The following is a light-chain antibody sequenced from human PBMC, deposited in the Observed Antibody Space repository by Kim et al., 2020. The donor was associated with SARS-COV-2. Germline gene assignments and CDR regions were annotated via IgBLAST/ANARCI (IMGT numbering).Light chain of an antibody. CDR3: QHYNSWLYT. V-gene: IGKV3-15*01. J-gene: IGKJ2*01. Sequence: SLSLGERATLSCRASHSVSSNLAWYQQKPGQAPRLLIYGVSTRATGIPARFSGSGSETEFTLTITSLQSEDFAVYYCQHYNSWLYTFGQGTKLEIK. CDR1: HSVSSN. CDR2: GVS.